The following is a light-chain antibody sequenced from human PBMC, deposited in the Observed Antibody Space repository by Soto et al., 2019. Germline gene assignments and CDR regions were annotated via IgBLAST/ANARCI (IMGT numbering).Light chain of an antibody. CDR1: QSVSGY. CDR3: QQAFSTPYT. V-gene: IGKV1-39*01. CDR2: HAS. J-gene: IGKJ2*01. Sequence: QMTQSPSSLSASVGDRVTITCRASQSVSGYFNWYQQKQGKAPRLLIYHASTLENGVPSRFSGSGVGTDFTLTISALRPDDFATYYCQQAFSTPYTFGQGTKLEN.